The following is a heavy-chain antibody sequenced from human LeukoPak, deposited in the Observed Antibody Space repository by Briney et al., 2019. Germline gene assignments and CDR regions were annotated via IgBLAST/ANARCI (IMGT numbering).Heavy chain of an antibody. J-gene: IGHJ4*02. Sequence: GGSLRLSCAASGFTFSSYWMHWVRQAPGKGLVWVSHINSDGSSTSYADSVKGRFTISRDNAKNTLYLQMNSLRAEDTAVYYCASMGTGSYYSGLDYWGQGTLVTVSS. CDR3: ASMGTGSYYSGLDY. D-gene: IGHD1-26*01. CDR2: INSDGSST. V-gene: IGHV3-74*01. CDR1: GFTFSSYW.